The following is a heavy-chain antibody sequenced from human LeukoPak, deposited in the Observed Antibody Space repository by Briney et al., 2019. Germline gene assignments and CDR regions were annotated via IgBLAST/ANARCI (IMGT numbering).Heavy chain of an antibody. CDR1: GLTFSSYG. Sequence: PGGSLRLSCAASGLTFSSYGMSWVRQAPGRGLEWVSAISTTGGTTYYADSVRGRFTISRDNSRNTLYLQMNSLRAEDTAIYYCARGDDVDTAMVTWFDPWGQGTLVTVSS. CDR2: ISTTGGTT. J-gene: IGHJ5*02. D-gene: IGHD5-18*01. V-gene: IGHV3-23*01. CDR3: ARGDDVDTAMVTWFDP.